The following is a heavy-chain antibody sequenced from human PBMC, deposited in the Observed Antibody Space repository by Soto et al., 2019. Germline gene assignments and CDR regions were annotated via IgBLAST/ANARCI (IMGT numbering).Heavy chain of an antibody. V-gene: IGHV1-8*01. CDR2: MNPNSGNT. CDR3: ARGGYPSXYDFLGLYYYYYYGMDV. D-gene: IGHD5-12*01. J-gene: IGHJ6*02. Sequence: ASVKVSCKASGYTFTSYDINWVRQATGQGLEWMGWMNPNSGNTGYAQKFQGRVTMTRNTSISTAYMELSSLRSEDTAVYYCARGGYPSXYDFLGLYYYYYYGMDVWGQGTTVTVSS. CDR1: GYTFTSYD.